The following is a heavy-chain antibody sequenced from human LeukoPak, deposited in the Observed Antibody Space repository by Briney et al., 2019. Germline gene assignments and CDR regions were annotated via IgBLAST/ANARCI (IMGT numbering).Heavy chain of an antibody. CDR3: ARVGRKLWSGYFDY. CDR1: GYTFTSYG. Sequence: ASVKVSCKASGYTFTSYGISWVRQAPGQGVEWMGWISAYNGNTNYAQKLQGRVTMTTDTSTSTAYMGLRSLRSDDTAVSYCARVGRKLWSGYFDYWGQGTLVTVSS. D-gene: IGHD3-10*02. CDR2: ISAYNGNT. J-gene: IGHJ4*02. V-gene: IGHV1-18*01.